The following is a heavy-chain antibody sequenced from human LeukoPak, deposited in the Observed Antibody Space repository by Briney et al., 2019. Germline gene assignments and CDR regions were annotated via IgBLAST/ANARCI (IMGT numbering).Heavy chain of an antibody. Sequence: PGGSLRLSCAASGFTVSSNYMSWVRQAPGKGLEWISFISSDSGTIYYADSVKGRFTISRNNAANSLYLQMNNLRDEDTAVYYCARRDPFDYWGQGTMVTVSS. CDR3: ARRDPFDY. J-gene: IGHJ4*02. CDR1: GFTVSSNY. V-gene: IGHV3-48*02. CDR2: ISSDSGTI.